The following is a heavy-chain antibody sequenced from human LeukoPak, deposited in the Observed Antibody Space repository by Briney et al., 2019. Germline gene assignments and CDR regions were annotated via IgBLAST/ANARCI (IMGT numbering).Heavy chain of an antibody. V-gene: IGHV3-23*01. D-gene: IGHD4-17*01. Sequence: GGSLRLSCAASGFTFSSYAMSWVRQAPGKGLEWVSAISGSGGSTYYVDSVKGRFTISRDNSKNTLYLQMNSLRAEDTAVYYCAKDWYLMRTTVTTVDYWGQGTLVTVSS. CDR2: ISGSGGST. CDR3: AKDWYLMRTTVTTVDY. CDR1: GFTFSSYA. J-gene: IGHJ4*02.